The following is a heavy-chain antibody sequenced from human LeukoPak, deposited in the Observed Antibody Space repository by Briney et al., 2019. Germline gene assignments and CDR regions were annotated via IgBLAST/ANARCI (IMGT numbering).Heavy chain of an antibody. CDR2: VYTTGYT. V-gene: IGHV4-4*07. J-gene: IGHJ6*03. CDR1: SDSISGYY. CDR3: TRDYKFPPADSSYYFHMDV. Sequence: SETLSLTCTVSSDSISGYYWAWIRQPAGKGLEWIGHVYTTGYTDYNPSLQSRVTISLDKSSNKLSLSLTSVTAADTAVYYCTRDYKFPPADSSYYFHMDVWGKGTKVTVSS. D-gene: IGHD5-24*01.